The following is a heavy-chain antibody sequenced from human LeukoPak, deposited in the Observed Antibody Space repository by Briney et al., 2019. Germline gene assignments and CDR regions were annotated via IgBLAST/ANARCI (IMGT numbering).Heavy chain of an antibody. V-gene: IGHV3-11*04. Sequence: PGGSLRLSCAAAGFTFSDYYMSWIRQAPGKGLEWVSHISSRDGAKYYADSVKGRFTISRDNSKNTLYLQMNSLRAEDTAVYYCAKDRGGFNWFDPWGQGTLVTVSS. CDR2: ISSRDGAK. J-gene: IGHJ5*02. CDR1: GFTFSDYY. CDR3: AKDRGGFNWFDP. D-gene: IGHD3-10*01.